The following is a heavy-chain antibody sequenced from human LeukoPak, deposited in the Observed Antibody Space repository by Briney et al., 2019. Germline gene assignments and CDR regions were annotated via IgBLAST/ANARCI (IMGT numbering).Heavy chain of an antibody. V-gene: IGHV5-51*01. J-gene: IGHJ4*02. D-gene: IGHD6-19*01. CDR2: IYPGDSDT. CDR3: ARSVEQWLVPFDY. Sequence: GESLKISCKGSGYSFTSYWIGWVRQMPGKGLEWMGIIYPGDSDTRSSPSFQGQVTISADKSISTAYLQWSSLKASDTALYYCARSVEQWLVPFDYWGQGTLVTVSS. CDR1: GYSFTSYW.